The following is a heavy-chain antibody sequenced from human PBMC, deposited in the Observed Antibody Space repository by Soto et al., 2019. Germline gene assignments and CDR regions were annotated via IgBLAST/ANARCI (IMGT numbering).Heavy chain of an antibody. J-gene: IGHJ5*02. CDR2: IYYSGST. CDR1: GGSISSGGYY. V-gene: IGHV4-31*03. Sequence: PSETLSLTCTVSGGSISSGGYYWSWIRQHPGKSMEWIGYIYYSGSTYYNPSLKSRVTISVDTSKNQFSLKLSFVTAADTAVYFCARDKVDRQLLKNWFDPWGQGTLVTVSS. CDR3: ARDKVDRQLLKNWFDP. D-gene: IGHD5-12*01.